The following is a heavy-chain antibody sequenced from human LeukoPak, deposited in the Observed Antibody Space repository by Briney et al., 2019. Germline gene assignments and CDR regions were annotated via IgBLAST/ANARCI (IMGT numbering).Heavy chain of an antibody. CDR3: ATDSSLCPDS. CDR2: IWYDGSNK. D-gene: IGHD2-2*01. J-gene: IGHJ5*01. CDR1: GFTFSSYG. Sequence: PGRSLRLSCAASGFTFSSYGMHWVRQAPGKGLEWVAVIWYDGSNKYYADSVKGRFTISRDNSKNTLYLQMNSLRAEDTAVYYCATDSSLCPDSWGQGTLVTVSS. V-gene: IGHV3-33*01.